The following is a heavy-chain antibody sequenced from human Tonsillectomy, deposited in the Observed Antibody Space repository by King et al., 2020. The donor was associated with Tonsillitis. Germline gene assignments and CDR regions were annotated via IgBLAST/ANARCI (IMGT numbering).Heavy chain of an antibody. V-gene: IGHV4-59*08. CDR3: ARQNSYGMDV. J-gene: IGHJ6*02. CDR1: GGSISPYY. Sequence: QLQESGPGLVKPSETLSLTCTVSGGSISPYYWSWIRQPPGKGLEWIGYIYNSGNTNYNTSLKSRVTISVDTSKNQFSLKLNSVTAADTAVYYCARQNSYGMDVWGQGTTVTVSS. CDR2: IYNSGNT.